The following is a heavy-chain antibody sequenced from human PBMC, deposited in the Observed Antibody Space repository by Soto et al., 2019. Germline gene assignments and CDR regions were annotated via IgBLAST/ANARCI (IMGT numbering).Heavy chain of an antibody. Sequence: ETLSLTCAVYGGSFSGYSWSWIRQPPGKGLEWIGEINHSGSTNYNPSLKSRVTISVDTSKNQFSLKLSSVTAADTAVYYCARGRRGYSSDYWGQGTLVTVSS. CDR3: ARGRRGYSSDY. J-gene: IGHJ4*02. V-gene: IGHV4-34*01. CDR2: INHSGST. CDR1: GGSFSGYS. D-gene: IGHD6-13*01.